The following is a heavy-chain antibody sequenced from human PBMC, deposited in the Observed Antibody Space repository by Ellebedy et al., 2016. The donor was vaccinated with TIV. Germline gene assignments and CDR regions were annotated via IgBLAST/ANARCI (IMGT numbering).Heavy chain of an antibody. CDR1: GFRFSDAW. Sequence: GESLKISCAASGFRFSDAWMSWVRQAPGKGLEWVGRIKRETDGETTHYAGPVNGRFSISRDDSKNTLFLQMNSLKTEDTAVYYCARGGSGSVVWGQGTMVTVSS. CDR3: ARGGSGSVV. V-gene: IGHV3-15*01. J-gene: IGHJ3*01. D-gene: IGHD1-26*01. CDR2: IKRETDGETT.